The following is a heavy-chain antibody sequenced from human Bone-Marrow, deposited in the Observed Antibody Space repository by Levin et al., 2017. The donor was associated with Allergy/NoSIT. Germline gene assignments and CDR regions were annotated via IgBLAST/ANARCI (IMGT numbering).Heavy chain of an antibody. V-gene: IGHV1-69*13. D-gene: IGHD5-12*01. CDR3: GRAHGSGLNNHYAMDV. CDR1: GGSISNYV. J-gene: IGHJ6*02. CDR2: IIPVSKRA. Sequence: GASVKVSCKTSGGSISNYVISWVRQAPGQGLEWMGGIIPVSKRAQYAQNFQGRVTIFADESSNTAYMELSSLTSEDTAVYYCGRAHGSGLNNHYAMDVWGQGTTVTVS.